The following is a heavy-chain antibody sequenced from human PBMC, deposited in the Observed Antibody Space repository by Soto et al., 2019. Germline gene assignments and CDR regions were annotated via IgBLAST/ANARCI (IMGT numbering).Heavy chain of an antibody. Sequence: RLSCAASGFTFSNAWMNWVRQAPGKGLAWVGRIKSKTDGGTTDYAAPVKGRFTISRDDSKNTLYLQMNSLKTEDTAVYYCTITGTTNPRYYYYYGMDVWGQGTTVTVSS. J-gene: IGHJ6*02. D-gene: IGHD1-7*01. CDR3: TITGTTNPRYYYYYGMDV. V-gene: IGHV3-15*07. CDR2: IKSKTDGGTT. CDR1: GFTFSNAW.